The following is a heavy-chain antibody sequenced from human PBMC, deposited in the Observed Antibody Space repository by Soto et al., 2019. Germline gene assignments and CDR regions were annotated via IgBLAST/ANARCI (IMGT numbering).Heavy chain of an antibody. J-gene: IGHJ4*02. V-gene: IGHV5-51*01. CDR2: IYPGDSDT. Sequence: GESLKISCKGSGYSFTSYWIGWVRQVPGKGLEWMGIIYPGDSDTRYSPSFQGQVTISADKSISTAYLHWSSLKASDTAMYYCPRGGYASGGSCYTAFDYWGQGTLLTASS. CDR1: GYSFTSYW. D-gene: IGHD2-15*01. CDR3: PRGGYASGGSCYTAFDY.